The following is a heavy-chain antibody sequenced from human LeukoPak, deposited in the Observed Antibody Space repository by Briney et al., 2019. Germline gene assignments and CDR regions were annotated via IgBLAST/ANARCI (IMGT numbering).Heavy chain of an antibody. CDR3: ARVSGSFLDYGSGSYYKNDYFDY. J-gene: IGHJ4*02. D-gene: IGHD3-10*01. V-gene: IGHV4-34*01. CDR1: GGSFSGYY. Sequence: KASETLSLTCAVYGGSFSGYYWSWIRQPPGKGLEWIGEINHSGSTNYNPSLKSRVTISVDTSKNQFSLKLSSVTAADTAVYYCARVSGSFLDYGSGSYYKNDYFDYWGQGTLVTVSS. CDR2: INHSGST.